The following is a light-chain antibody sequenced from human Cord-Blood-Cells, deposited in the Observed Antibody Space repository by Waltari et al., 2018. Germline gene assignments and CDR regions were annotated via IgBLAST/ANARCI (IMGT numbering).Light chain of an antibody. CDR2: TAS. Sequence: DIQITQSPSSLSAALGDIVTITCRVSQSISTYLNWYQQKPGKAPKLLIYTASSLQSGVPPRFSGSGSGTDFTLTISSLQPEDFATYYCQQSYSTPLTFGGGTKVEIK. CDR1: QSISTY. V-gene: IGKV1-39*01. J-gene: IGKJ4*01. CDR3: QQSYSTPLT.